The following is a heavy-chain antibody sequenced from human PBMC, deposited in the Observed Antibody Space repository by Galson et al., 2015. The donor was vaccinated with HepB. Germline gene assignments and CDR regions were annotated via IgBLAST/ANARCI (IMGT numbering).Heavy chain of an antibody. Sequence: SVKVSCKASGYTFTSYYMHWVRQAPGQGLEWMGIINPSGGSTSYAQKFQGRVTMTRDTSTSTVYMELSSLRSEDTAVYYCARGITMVRGASPNNWFDPWGQGTLVTVSS. D-gene: IGHD3-10*01. J-gene: IGHJ5*02. CDR2: INPSGGST. CDR1: GYTFTSYY. CDR3: ARGITMVRGASPNNWFDP. V-gene: IGHV1-46*01.